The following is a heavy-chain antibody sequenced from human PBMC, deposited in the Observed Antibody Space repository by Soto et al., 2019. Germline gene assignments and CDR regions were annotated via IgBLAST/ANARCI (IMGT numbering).Heavy chain of an antibody. Sequence: EVQLVESGGGLVQPGGSLRLSCEASGFTFNRHWMSWVRQAPGKGLEWVANINEDGSKKNYVDSVRGRFTISRDNAKNSLSLQMNGLTAEDSALYYCARTDYTDEGFGYWGKGTLITVSS. D-gene: IGHD4-4*01. CDR3: ARTDYTDEGFGY. J-gene: IGHJ4*02. CDR2: INEDGSKK. V-gene: IGHV3-7*01. CDR1: GFTFNRHW.